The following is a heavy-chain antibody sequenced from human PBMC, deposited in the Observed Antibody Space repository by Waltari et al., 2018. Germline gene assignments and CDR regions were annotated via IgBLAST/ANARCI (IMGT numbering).Heavy chain of an antibody. Sequence: EVQLVESGGGLVQPGGSLRLSCAASEFTFSGYWMHWVRQAPGKGLVWVSRINSEESSTSYADSVKGRFTISRDNAKNTLYLQMNSLRAEDTAVYYCASQNGGNSWWLDPWGQGTLVTVSS. CDR2: INSEESST. D-gene: IGHD2-21*02. CDR3: ASQNGGNSWWLDP. J-gene: IGHJ5*02. V-gene: IGHV3-74*01. CDR1: EFTFSGYW.